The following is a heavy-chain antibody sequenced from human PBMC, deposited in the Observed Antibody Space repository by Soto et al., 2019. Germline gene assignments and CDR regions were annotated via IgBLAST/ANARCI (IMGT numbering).Heavy chain of an antibody. J-gene: IGHJ5*02. CDR2: IYYSGST. CDR3: ARVENYVGDNWFDP. Sequence: PSETLSLTCTVSGGSISSGGYYWSWIRQHPGKGLEWIGYIYYSGSTYYNPSLKSRVTISVDTSKNQFSLKLSSVTAADTAVYYCARVENYVGDNWFDPWGQGTLVTVSS. V-gene: IGHV4-31*03. CDR1: GGSISSGGYY. D-gene: IGHD1-7*01.